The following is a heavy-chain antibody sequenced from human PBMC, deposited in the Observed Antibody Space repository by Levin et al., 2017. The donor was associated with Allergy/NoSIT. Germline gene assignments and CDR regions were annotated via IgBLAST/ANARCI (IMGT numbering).Heavy chain of an antibody. V-gene: IGHV4-4*07. CDR3: ARTYCSGGRCYDDY. D-gene: IGHD2-15*01. CDR2: IYTSGTT. CDR1: GGSSSSFY. J-gene: IGHJ4*02. Sequence: SSETLSLTCTVSGGSSSSFYWSWIRQPAGKGLEWIGRIYTSGTTNYSPSLKSRVTISLDMSKNQFSLNLSSVTAADTAVYYCARTYCSGGRCYDDYWGQGTLVTVSS.